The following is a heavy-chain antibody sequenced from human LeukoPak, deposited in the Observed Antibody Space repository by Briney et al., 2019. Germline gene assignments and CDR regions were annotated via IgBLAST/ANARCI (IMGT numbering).Heavy chain of an antibody. Sequence: SETPSLTCTVSGGSISSYYWTWIRQPPGKGLEWIGYIYYSGSTNYNPSLKSRVTISVDTSKNQFSLKLSSVTAADTAVYYCARQLTRDFDYWGQGTLVTVSS. D-gene: IGHD1-1*01. V-gene: IGHV4-59*08. CDR3: ARQLTRDFDY. J-gene: IGHJ4*02. CDR2: IYYSGST. CDR1: GGSISSYY.